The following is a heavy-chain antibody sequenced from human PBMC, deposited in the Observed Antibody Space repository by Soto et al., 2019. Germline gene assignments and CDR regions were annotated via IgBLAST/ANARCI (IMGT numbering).Heavy chain of an antibody. CDR2: IYSGGST. V-gene: IGHV3-53*04. Sequence: GGSLRLSCAASGFTVSSNYMSWVRQAPGKGLEWVSVIYSGGSTYYADSVKGRFTISRHNSKNTLYLQMNSLRAEDTAVYYCARDGGTTVTTPFHFDYWGQGTLVTVSS. CDR1: GFTVSSNY. CDR3: ARDGGTTVTTPFHFDY. J-gene: IGHJ4*02. D-gene: IGHD4-17*01.